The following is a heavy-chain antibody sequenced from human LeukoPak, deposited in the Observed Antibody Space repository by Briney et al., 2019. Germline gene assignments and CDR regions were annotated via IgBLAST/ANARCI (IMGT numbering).Heavy chain of an antibody. CDR2: IYYSGST. CDR1: GGSISSSTYY. J-gene: IGHJ6*03. D-gene: IGHD3-9*01. Sequence: SETLSLTCTVSGGSISSSTYYWGWIRQPPGKGLEWIGSIYYSGSTYYNPSLKSRVTISVDTSKNQFSLKLSSVTAADTAVYYCARGQSREDILTGYYREMAYYMDVWGKGTTVTISS. CDR3: ARGQSREDILTGYYREMAYYMDV. V-gene: IGHV4-39*01.